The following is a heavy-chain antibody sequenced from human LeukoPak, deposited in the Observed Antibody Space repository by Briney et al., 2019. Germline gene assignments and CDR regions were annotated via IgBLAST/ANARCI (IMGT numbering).Heavy chain of an antibody. D-gene: IGHD2-2*02. J-gene: IGHJ4*02. CDR2: ISGSGGST. Sequence: PGGSLRLSCAASGFTFSSYAMSWVRQAPGKGLEWVSAISGSGGSTYYADSVKGRFTISRDNSKNTLYLQMNSLRAEDTAVYYCAKVPTTVVVPAARPAAFDYWGQGTLVTVSS. CDR3: AKVPTTVVVPAARPAAFDY. CDR1: GFTFSSYA. V-gene: IGHV3-23*01.